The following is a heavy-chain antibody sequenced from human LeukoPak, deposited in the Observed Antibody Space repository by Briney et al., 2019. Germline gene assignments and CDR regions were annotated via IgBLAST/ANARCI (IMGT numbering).Heavy chain of an antibody. CDR2: ISSSSSYI. J-gene: IGHJ4*02. D-gene: IGHD3-10*01. CDR1: GFTFSSYS. CDR3: AKLTSYYYGSGSSYFDY. Sequence: GGSLRLSCAASGFTFSSYSMNWVRQAPGKGLEWVSSISSSSSYIYYADSVKGRFTISRDNAKNSLYLQMNSLRAEDTAVYYCAKLTSYYYGSGSSYFDYWGQGTLVTVSS. V-gene: IGHV3-21*04.